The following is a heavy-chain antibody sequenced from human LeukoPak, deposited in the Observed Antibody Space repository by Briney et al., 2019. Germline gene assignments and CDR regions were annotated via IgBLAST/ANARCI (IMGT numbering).Heavy chain of an antibody. V-gene: IGHV3-74*01. J-gene: IGHJ4*02. CDR3: ARGGLSAYCGGDCYTFDY. D-gene: IGHD2-21*02. CDR2: INSDGSST. CDR1: GFTFSSYW. Sequence: PGGSLRLSRAASGFTFSSYWMHWVRQAPGKGLVWFSRINSDGSSTSYADSVKGRFTISRDNAKNTLYLQMNSLRAEDTAVYYCARGGLSAYCGGDCYTFDYWGQGTLVTVSS.